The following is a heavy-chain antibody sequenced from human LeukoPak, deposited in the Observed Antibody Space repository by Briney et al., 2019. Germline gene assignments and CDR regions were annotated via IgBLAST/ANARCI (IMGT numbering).Heavy chain of an antibody. D-gene: IGHD1-26*01. Sequence: ASVKVSCKASGYTFTSNYIHWVRQAPGQGLEWMGMIYPRDGSTSYAQKFQGRVTMTRDTSTSTVYMELSSLRSEDTAVYYCARQTRRGGSYYFDYWGQGTLVTVSS. J-gene: IGHJ4*02. V-gene: IGHV1-46*01. CDR3: ARQTRRGGSYYFDY. CDR2: IYPRDGST. CDR1: GYTFTSNY.